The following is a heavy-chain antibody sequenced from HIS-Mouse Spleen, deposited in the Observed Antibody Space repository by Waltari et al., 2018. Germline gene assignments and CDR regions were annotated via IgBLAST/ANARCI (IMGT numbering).Heavy chain of an antibody. D-gene: IGHD6-13*01. CDR3: AREIPYSSSWYDWYFDL. Sequence: QLQLQESGPGLVTPSETLSLTCTVPGGSLSSSSYYWGGIRQPPGKGLEWIGSIYYSGSTYYNPSLKSRVTISVDTSKNQFSLKLSSVTAADTAVYYCAREIPYSSSWYDWYFDLWGRGTLVTVSS. CDR1: GGSLSSSSYY. CDR2: IYYSGST. V-gene: IGHV4-39*07. J-gene: IGHJ2*01.